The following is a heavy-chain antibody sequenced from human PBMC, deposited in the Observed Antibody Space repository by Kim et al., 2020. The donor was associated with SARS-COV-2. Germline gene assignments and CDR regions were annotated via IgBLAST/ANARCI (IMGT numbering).Heavy chain of an antibody. CDR3: VRGSGGAYVS. V-gene: IGHV3-74*03. CDR2: T. Sequence: TAYADSVMGRFTTSRDNSKSTLNLQMNDLRADDTALYYCVRGSGGAYVSWGQGTLVTVSS. J-gene: IGHJ5*01. D-gene: IGHD3-10*02.